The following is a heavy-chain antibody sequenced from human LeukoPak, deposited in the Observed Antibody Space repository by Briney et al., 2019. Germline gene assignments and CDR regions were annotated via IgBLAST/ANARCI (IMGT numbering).Heavy chain of an antibody. V-gene: IGHV4-30-2*01. CDR1: GGSISSGGYY. CDR3: AGGPGGNIAAAVPFDY. Sequence: PSQTLSLTCTVSGGSISSGGYYWSWIRQPPGKGLEWIGYIYHSGSTYYNPSLKSRVTISVDRSKNQFSLKLSSVTAADTAVYYCAGGPGGNIAAAVPFDYWGQGTLVTVSS. CDR2: IYHSGST. D-gene: IGHD6-13*01. J-gene: IGHJ4*02.